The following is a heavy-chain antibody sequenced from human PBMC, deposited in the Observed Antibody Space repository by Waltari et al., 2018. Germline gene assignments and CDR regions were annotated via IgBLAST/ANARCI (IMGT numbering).Heavy chain of an antibody. CDR3: AREEVAGRYYYYGMDV. CDR2: IWYDGSNK. V-gene: IGHV3-33*01. D-gene: IGHD6-19*01. CDR1: GFTFSSYG. J-gene: IGHJ6*02. Sequence: QVQLVESGGGVVQPGRSLRLSCAASGFTFSSYGMHWVRQAPGKGLEWVAVIWYDGSNKYYADSVKGRFTISRDNSKNTLYLQMNSLRAEDTAVYYCAREEVAGRYYYYGMDVWGQGTTVTVSS.